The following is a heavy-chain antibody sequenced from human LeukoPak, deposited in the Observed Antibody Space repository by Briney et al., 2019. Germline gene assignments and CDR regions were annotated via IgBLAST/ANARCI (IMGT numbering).Heavy chain of an antibody. J-gene: IGHJ4*02. CDR1: GYTFTNYG. CDR3: ARGVEMATMWGGFDY. Sequence: SVKVSCKASGYTFTNYGINWVRQAPGQGLEWMGGIIPIFGTANYAQKFQGRVTITTDESASTAYMELSSLRSEDTAVYYCARGVEMATMWGGFDYWGQGTLVTVSS. CDR2: IIPIFGTA. D-gene: IGHD5-24*01. V-gene: IGHV1-69*05.